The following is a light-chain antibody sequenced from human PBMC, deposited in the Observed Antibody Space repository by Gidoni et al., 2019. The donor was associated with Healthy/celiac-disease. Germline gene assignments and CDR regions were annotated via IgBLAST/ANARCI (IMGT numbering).Light chain of an antibody. CDR1: HSISSW. V-gene: IGKV1-5*03. CDR3: QQYNSYSRT. Sequence: DIQMTQSPSTLSASVGDRVTITCRASHSISSWLAWYQQKPGKAPKLLFYKASSLESGVPSRFSGSGSGTEFTLTISSLQPDDFATYYCQQYNSYSRTFXXXTKVEIK. CDR2: KAS. J-gene: IGKJ1*01.